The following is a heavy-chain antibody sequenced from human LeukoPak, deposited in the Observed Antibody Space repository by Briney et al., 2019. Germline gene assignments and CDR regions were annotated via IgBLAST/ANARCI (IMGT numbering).Heavy chain of an antibody. CDR1: GYTFTSYY. V-gene: IGHV1-46*01. CDR3: ARATQSWFDP. J-gene: IGHJ5*02. Sequence: ASVKVSCKASGYTFTSYYLHWVRQAPGQGLEWIGIINPSGGSAPYAQEFQGRVTMTRDTSTSTVYLELSSLRSGDTAVYYCARATQSWFDPWGQGTLVTVSS. CDR2: INPSGGSA.